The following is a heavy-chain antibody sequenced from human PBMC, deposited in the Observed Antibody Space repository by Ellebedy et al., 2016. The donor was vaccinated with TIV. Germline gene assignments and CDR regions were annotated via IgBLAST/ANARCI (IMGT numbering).Heavy chain of an antibody. CDR3: ATHPLLTISSFDP. D-gene: IGHD3-9*01. CDR1: GGSFSGYY. J-gene: IGHJ5*02. CDR2: INHSGST. V-gene: IGHV4-34*01. Sequence: MPSETLSLTCAVFGGSFSGYYWNWIRQPPGKGLEWIGEINHSGSTTYNPSLKSRVTISVDTSKNQFSLKLRSVTAADTAVYYCATHPLLTISSFDPWGQGTLVTVSS.